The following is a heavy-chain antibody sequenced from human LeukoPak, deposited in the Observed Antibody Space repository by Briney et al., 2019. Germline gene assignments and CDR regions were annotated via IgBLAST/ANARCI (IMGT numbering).Heavy chain of an antibody. V-gene: IGHV3-15*01. Sequence: GGSLRLSCAASGFTFSNAWMSRVRQAPGKGLEWVGRIKRKTDGGTTDYAAPVKGRFTISRDDSKNTLYLQMNSLKTEDTAVYYCTTEDYDSSAPLAYWGQGTLVTVSS. J-gene: IGHJ4*02. CDR3: TTEDYDSSAPLAY. CDR1: GFTFSNAW. D-gene: IGHD3-22*01. CDR2: IKRKTDGGTT.